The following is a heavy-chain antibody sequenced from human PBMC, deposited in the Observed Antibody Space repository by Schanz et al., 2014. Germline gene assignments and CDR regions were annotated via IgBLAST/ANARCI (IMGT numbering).Heavy chain of an antibody. V-gene: IGHV1-18*04. D-gene: IGHD3-3*01. CDR3: ARDRVYRFLKGENRFYFDY. J-gene: IGHJ4*02. CDR2: ISPYNGNT. CDR1: GYMFDTYG. Sequence: QVQLVQSGAEVKEPGASVKVSCKATGYMFDTYGFAWVRQAPGQGLEWVAWISPYNGNTAYAQNLKGRVRMTTDTSTATAYMELRSLTSDDTAVYYCARDRVYRFLKGENRFYFDYWGQGTLVIVSS.